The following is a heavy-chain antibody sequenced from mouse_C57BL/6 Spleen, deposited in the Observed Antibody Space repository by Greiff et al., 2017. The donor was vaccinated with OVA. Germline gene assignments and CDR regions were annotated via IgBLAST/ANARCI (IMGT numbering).Heavy chain of an antibody. Sequence: QVQLQQPGAELVKPGASVKMSCKASGYTFTSYWITWVKQRPGQGLEWIGDIYPGSGSTNYNEKFKSKATLTVDTSSSTAYMQLSSLTSEDSAVYDCARSGYGSSYSFAYWGQGTLVTVSA. J-gene: IGHJ3*01. CDR3: ARSGYGSSYSFAY. CDR1: GYTFTSYW. V-gene: IGHV1-55*01. D-gene: IGHD1-1*01. CDR2: IYPGSGST.